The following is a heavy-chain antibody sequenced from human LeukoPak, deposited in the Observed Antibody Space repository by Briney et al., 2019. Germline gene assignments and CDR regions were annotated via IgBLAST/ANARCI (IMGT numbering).Heavy chain of an antibody. CDR1: GFTFSSYA. CDR3: AREFDYGDYGGKDYFDY. CDR2: ISYDGSNK. Sequence: GGSLRLSCAASGFTFSSYAMHWVRQAPGKGLEWVAVISYDGSNKYYADSVKGRFTISRDNSKNTLYLQMNSLRAEDTAVYYCAREFDYGDYGGKDYFDYWGQGTLVTVSS. J-gene: IGHJ4*02. V-gene: IGHV3-30-3*01. D-gene: IGHD4-17*01.